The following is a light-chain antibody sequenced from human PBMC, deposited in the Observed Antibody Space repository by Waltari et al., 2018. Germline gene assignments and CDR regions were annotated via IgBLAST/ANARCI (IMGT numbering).Light chain of an antibody. J-gene: IGLJ3*02. V-gene: IGLV3-21*02. Sequence: SYVLTQPPSVSVAPGQTASVTCTGSNNGSNSVTLYQQRPGQAPVLVVSDDSDRPSGIPDRFSGSKSGHTATLSISGVEAGDEADFYCQVRGGADDFWVFGGGTRLTVL. CDR1: NNGSNS. CDR2: DDS. CDR3: QVRGGADDFWV.